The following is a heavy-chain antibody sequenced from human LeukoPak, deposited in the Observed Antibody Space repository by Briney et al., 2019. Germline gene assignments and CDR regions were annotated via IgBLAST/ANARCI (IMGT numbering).Heavy chain of an antibody. D-gene: IGHD1-26*01. Sequence: GGSLRLSCAASGFTFSNFGINWVRQAPGKGLEWVSSISSSSSYISYADSVKGRFTISRDNAKNSLDLQMNSLRAEDTAVYYCAKSRLWEILLSSDAFDIWGQGTMVTVSS. CDR3: AKSRLWEILLSSDAFDI. CDR1: GFTFSNFG. CDR2: ISSSSSYI. J-gene: IGHJ3*02. V-gene: IGHV3-21*04.